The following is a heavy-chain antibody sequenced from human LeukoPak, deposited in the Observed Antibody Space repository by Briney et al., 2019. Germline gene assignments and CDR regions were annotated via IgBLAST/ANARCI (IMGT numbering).Heavy chain of an antibody. CDR3: ARDSQRIVGAYYFDY. Sequence: ASVKVSRKASGGTFSSYAISWVRQAPGQGLEWMGGIIPIFGTANYAQKFQGRVTITADESTSTAYMELSSLRSEDTAVYYCARDSQRIVGAYYFDYWGQGTLVTVSS. D-gene: IGHD1-26*01. V-gene: IGHV1-69*13. J-gene: IGHJ4*02. CDR1: GGTFSSYA. CDR2: IIPIFGTA.